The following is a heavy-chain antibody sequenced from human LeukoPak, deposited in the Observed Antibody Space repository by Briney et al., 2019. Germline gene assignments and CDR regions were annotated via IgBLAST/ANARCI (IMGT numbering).Heavy chain of an antibody. J-gene: IGHJ4*02. V-gene: IGHV3-9*01. CDR3: ARGGVDY. CDR1: GFTFDDYA. Sequence: GRSLRLSCAASGFTFDDYAMHWVRQAPGKGLEWVSGISWNSGSIGYADSVKGRFTISRDNAKNSLYLQMNSLRAEDTAVYYCARGGVDYWGQGTLVTVSS. CDR2: ISWNSGSI. D-gene: IGHD3-10*01.